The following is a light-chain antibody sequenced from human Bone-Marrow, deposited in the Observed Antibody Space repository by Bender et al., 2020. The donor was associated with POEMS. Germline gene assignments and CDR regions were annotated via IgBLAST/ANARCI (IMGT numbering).Light chain of an antibody. J-gene: IGLJ3*02. V-gene: IGLV1-44*01. CDR1: GSNIGGYP. CDR2: TNN. Sequence: QSVLTQPPSVSGTPGQRVTISCSGSGSNIGGYPVNWYQQLPGTAPRLLIYTNNERPSGVPDRFSGSKSGTSASLAITGLQSDDEAIYFCVAWDGSLNGWVFGGGTKLTVL. CDR3: VAWDGSLNGWV.